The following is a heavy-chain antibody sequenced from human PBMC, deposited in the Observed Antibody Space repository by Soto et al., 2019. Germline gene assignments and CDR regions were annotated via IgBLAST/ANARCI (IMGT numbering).Heavy chain of an antibody. Sequence: GGSLRLSCAASGFTFSSYAMSWVRQAPGKGLEWVSAISGSGGSTYYADSVKGRFTISRGNSKNTLYLQMNSLRAEDTAVYYCAKTPNRLVGATYGYYFDYWGQGTLVTVSS. D-gene: IGHD1-26*01. CDR2: ISGSGGST. CDR1: GFTFSSYA. J-gene: IGHJ4*02. V-gene: IGHV3-23*01. CDR3: AKTPNRLVGATYGYYFDY.